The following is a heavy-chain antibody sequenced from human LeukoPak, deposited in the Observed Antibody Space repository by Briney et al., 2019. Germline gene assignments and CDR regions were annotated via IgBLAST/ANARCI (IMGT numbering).Heavy chain of an antibody. D-gene: IGHD6-6*01. CDR2: IYYSGST. CDR3: ARRAGAARTYYYYGMDV. J-gene: IGHJ6*02. Sequence: SETLSLTCTVSGGSISSYYWGWIRQPPGKGLEWIGYIYYSGSTNYNPSLKSRVTISVDTSKNQFSLKLSSVTAADTAVYYCARRAGAARTYYYYGMDVWGQGTTVTVSS. CDR1: GGSISSYY. V-gene: IGHV4-59*08.